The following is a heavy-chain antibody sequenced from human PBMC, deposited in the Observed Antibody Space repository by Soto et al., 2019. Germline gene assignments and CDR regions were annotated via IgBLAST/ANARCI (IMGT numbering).Heavy chain of an antibody. V-gene: IGHV3-23*01. Sequence: GTLRLSCAASGFSFIDYAINWVRQAPGRGLEYVAGIGGRGGNAFYADSMKGRFSISRDNSKNTVYLHMHNLRVDDSAMYYCAKARHSGDFAGSYDSWGQGTLVTVSS. CDR3: AKARHSGDFAGSYDS. J-gene: IGHJ5*02. CDR1: GFSFIDYA. CDR2: IGGRGGNA. D-gene: IGHD2-21*02.